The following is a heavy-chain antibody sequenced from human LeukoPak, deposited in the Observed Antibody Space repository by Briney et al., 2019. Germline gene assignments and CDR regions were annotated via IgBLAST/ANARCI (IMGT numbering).Heavy chain of an antibody. CDR3: ARGNDLDY. D-gene: IGHD1-1*01. V-gene: IGHV3-21*01. Sequence: PGGSLILSCAASGFTFSTYTMNWVRQATGRGLEWVSSISSGSSYIYYADSVKGRFTISRDNAKNSLYLQMNSLRAEDTAVYYCARGNDLDYWGQGTLVTVSS. J-gene: IGHJ4*02. CDR1: GFTFSTYT. CDR2: ISSGSSYI.